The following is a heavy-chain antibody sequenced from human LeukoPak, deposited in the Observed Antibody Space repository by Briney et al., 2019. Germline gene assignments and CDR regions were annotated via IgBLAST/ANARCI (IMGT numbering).Heavy chain of an antibody. CDR3: ARDRGNYDYVWGSYRSHFDY. D-gene: IGHD3-16*02. J-gene: IGHJ4*02. CDR2: INPNSGGT. CDR1: GYTFTGYY. V-gene: IGHV1-2*02. Sequence: ASVKVSCKASGYTFTGYYMHWVRQAPGQGLEWMGWINPNSGGTNYAQKFQGRVTMTRDTSISTAYMELSRLRSGDTAVYYCARDRGNYDYVWGSYRSHFDYWGQGTLVTVSS.